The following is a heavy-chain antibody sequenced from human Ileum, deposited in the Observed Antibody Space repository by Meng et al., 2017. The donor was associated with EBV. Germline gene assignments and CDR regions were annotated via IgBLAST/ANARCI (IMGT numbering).Heavy chain of an antibody. CDR3: ARGARLAPFDY. Sequence: QEQLQPSAPGRVQPSQTLSPTCAISGDSVSTNSAALNWIRQSPSRGLEWLGRTYYRSKWYNEYAVSVKSRITINADTSKNQFSLQLNSVTPEDTAVYYCARGARLAPFDYWGQGTLVTVSS. V-gene: IGHV6-1*01. CDR1: GDSVSTNSAA. CDR2: TYYRSKWYN. J-gene: IGHJ4*02. D-gene: IGHD6-19*01.